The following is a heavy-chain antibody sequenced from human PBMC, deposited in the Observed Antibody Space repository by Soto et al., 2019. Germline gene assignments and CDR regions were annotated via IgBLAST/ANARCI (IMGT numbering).Heavy chain of an antibody. V-gene: IGHV3-33*01. CDR2: IWYDGSNK. Sequence: HPGGSLRLSCAASGFTFSSYGMNWVRQAPGKGLEWVAVIWYDGSNKYYADSVKGRFTISRDNSKNTLYLQMNSLRAEDTAVYYCARSLLRFLEWYCFGMDVWGQGTTVTVSS. D-gene: IGHD3-3*01. CDR1: GFTFSSYG. J-gene: IGHJ6*02. CDR3: ARSLLRFLEWYCFGMDV.